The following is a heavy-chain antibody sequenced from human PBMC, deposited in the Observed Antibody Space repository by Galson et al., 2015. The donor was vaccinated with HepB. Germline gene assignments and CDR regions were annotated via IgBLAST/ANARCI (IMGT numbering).Heavy chain of an antibody. Sequence: SVKVSCKASGYTFTSYAMHWVRQAPGQRLEWMGWINAGNGNTKYSQKFQGRVTITRDTSASTAYMELSSLRSEDTAVYYCAREEGYYDFWSGYSPFDYWGQGTLVTVSS. CDR3: AREEGYYDFWSGYSPFDY. V-gene: IGHV1-3*01. CDR1: GYTFTSYA. J-gene: IGHJ4*02. D-gene: IGHD3-3*01. CDR2: INAGNGNT.